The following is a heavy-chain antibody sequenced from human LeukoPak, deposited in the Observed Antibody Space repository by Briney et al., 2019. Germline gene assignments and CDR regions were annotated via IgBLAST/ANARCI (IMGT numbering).Heavy chain of an antibody. CDR2: ISYIGGST. CDR3: VNDLAQGILWPHDFDY. V-gene: IGHV3-64D*06. J-gene: IGHJ4*02. D-gene: IGHD2/OR15-2a*01. CDR1: GLTFSDYT. Sequence: PGGSLRLSCSASGLTFSDYTIHWVRQAPGKGLEYISAISYIGGSTNYADSVKGRFTIAEDNSKNTLYLQSSSLRAEDTAIYYCVNDLAQGILWPHDFDYWGQGTLVTGSS.